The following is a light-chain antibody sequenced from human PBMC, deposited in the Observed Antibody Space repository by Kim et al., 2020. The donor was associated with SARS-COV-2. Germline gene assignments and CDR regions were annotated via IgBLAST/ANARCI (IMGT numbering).Light chain of an antibody. V-gene: IGKV3-20*01. CDR2: GAS. CDR3: QQYGSSSLS. CDR1: QSVSSSY. Sequence: EIVLTQSPGTLSLSPGERATLSCRASQSVSSSYLAWYQQKPGQAPRLLIYGASSRATGIPDGFSGSGSGTDFTLTISRLEPEDFAVYYCQQYGSSSLSFGEGTKLEI. J-gene: IGKJ2*03.